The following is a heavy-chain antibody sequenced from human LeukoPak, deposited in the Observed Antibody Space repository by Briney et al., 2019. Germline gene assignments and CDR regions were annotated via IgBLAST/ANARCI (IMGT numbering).Heavy chain of an antibody. Sequence: PGGSLRLSCAASGFTFSTYNMNWVRQAPGKGLGWVSSISASAGSAVYGDSVKGRFNISRVNAENTLYLQMNSLRADYTAIYYCAKDQRSGEYDYGWGPFDIWGQGTMVTVSS. CDR1: GFTFSTYN. D-gene: IGHD3-10*01. J-gene: IGHJ3*02. CDR2: ISASAGSA. V-gene: IGHV3-23*01. CDR3: AKDQRSGEYDYGWGPFDI.